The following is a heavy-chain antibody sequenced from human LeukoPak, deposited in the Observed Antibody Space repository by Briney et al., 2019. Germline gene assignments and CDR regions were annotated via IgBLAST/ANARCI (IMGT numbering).Heavy chain of an antibody. Sequence: ASVKVSCKASGYTFINNWMHWARQAPGQGLEWVGLINPTGTGTLYAQKFQGRVTMTRDMSTSTDYMELSSLRSDDTAIYYCARVKAGSYYRNWFDPWGQGTLVTVSS. CDR2: INPTGTGT. CDR1: GYTFINNW. V-gene: IGHV1-46*01. J-gene: IGHJ5*02. CDR3: ARVKAGSYYRNWFDP. D-gene: IGHD1-26*01.